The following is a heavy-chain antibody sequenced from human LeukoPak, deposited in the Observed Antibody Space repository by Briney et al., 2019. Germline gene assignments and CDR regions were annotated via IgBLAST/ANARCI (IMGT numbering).Heavy chain of an antibody. CDR3: ARQVYNWFDP. CDR2: IDPSDSYI. CDR1: GYXFTSYW. Sequence: GESLRISCNGSGYXFTSYWISWVRQMPGRGLEWMGRIDPSDSYITYSPSFQGHVTISADKSIATAYLQWSSLKASDSAMYYCARQVYNWFDPWGQGTLVTVSS. D-gene: IGHD1-14*01. J-gene: IGHJ5*02. V-gene: IGHV5-10-1*01.